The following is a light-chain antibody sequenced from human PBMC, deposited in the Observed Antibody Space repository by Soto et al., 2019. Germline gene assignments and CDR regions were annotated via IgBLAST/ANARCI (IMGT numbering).Light chain of an antibody. V-gene: IGKV3-15*01. Sequence: EIVMTQSPATLSVSPGERATLSCRASQSVSSNLAWYQQKPGQAPRLLIYGASTRATGIPARFSGSGSGTEFTLTISSLQSEAFAVYYCQQYNNWPLNFGGGTKVESK. J-gene: IGKJ4*01. CDR1: QSVSSN. CDR3: QQYNNWPLN. CDR2: GAS.